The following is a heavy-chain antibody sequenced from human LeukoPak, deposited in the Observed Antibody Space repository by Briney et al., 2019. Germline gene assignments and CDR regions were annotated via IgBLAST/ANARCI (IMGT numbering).Heavy chain of an antibody. D-gene: IGHD6-19*01. CDR1: GFTFSSYD. CDR2: IWYDGINK. Sequence: PGGSLRLSCAASGFTFSSYDMHWVRQAPGKGLEWVAFIWYDGINKYYADSVKGRFTISRDNSKNTLYLQMNSLRAEDTAVYYCAKDPYTSGWYWNQLEYWGQGTLVTVSS. CDR3: AKDPYTSGWYWNQLEY. J-gene: IGHJ4*02. V-gene: IGHV3-30*02.